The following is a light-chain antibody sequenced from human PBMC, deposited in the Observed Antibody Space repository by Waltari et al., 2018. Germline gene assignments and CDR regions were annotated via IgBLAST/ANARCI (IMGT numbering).Light chain of an antibody. Sequence: IQMNQSPSALSASVGDRVTISCRASQNIYSNLAWYQQKPGKAPKLLIYAASSLQSGIPSRFSGSGSGTDFTLTISSLQPEDSAAYYCQHYYDNPLTFGGGTKVEIK. CDR3: QHYYDNPLT. CDR1: QNIYSN. CDR2: AAS. J-gene: IGKJ4*01. V-gene: IGKV1-6*01.